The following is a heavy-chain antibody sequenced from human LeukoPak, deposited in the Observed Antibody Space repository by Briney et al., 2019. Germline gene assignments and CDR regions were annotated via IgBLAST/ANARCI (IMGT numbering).Heavy chain of an antibody. J-gene: IGHJ4*02. CDR1: GFTFSDYA. D-gene: IGHD3-16*02. V-gene: IGHV3-23*01. CDR2: ISDTGRRT. CDR3: GRHDSFIPF. Sequence: GGSLRLSCAASGFTFSDYAMTWVREAAGKGLEWVSSISDTGRRTYYTDSVKGRFTISRDDSKKAVYLEMSTLRVEDTAIYFCGRHDSFIPFWGQGTLVTVSS.